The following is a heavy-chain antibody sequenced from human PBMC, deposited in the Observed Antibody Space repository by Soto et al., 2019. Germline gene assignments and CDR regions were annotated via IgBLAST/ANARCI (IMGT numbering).Heavy chain of an antibody. CDR3: EKDLPSKGMDV. V-gene: IGHV3-30*18. CDR1: GFTFSSYG. J-gene: IGHJ6*02. Sequence: GGSLRLSCAASGFTFSSYGMHWVRQAPGKGLEWVAVISYDGSNKYYADSVKGRFTISRDNSKNTLYLQMNSLRAEDTAVYYCEKDLPSKGMDVCGQGTTVAVSS. CDR2: ISYDGSNK.